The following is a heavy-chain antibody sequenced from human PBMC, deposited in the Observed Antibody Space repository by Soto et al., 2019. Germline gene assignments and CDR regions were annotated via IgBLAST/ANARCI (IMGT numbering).Heavy chain of an antibody. V-gene: IGHV3-11*01. J-gene: IGHJ6*02. CDR3: ARDRQPSSYIGLDV. D-gene: IGHD4-4*01. CDR2: ISNSGSTI. Sequence: QVRLVESGGGLVYSGGSLRLSCEASGFTFSAHYMSWVRQAPGKGLEWVSHISNSGSTIYYADSVKGRFTISRDNAKNSLYLQMNSLTDEDTAVYYCARDRQPSSYIGLDVWGQGTTVTVSS. CDR1: GFTFSAHY.